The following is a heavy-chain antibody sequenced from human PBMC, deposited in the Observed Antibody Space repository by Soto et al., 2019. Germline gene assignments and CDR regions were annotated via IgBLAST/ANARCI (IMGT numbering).Heavy chain of an antibody. CDR3: AKGGYSSSFLKGRFYYYGMDV. CDR1: GFTFSSYA. Sequence: GGSLRLSCAASGFTFSSYAMSWVRQAPGKGLEWVSAISGSGGSTYYADSVKGRFTISRDNSKNTLYLQMNSLRAEDTAVYYCAKGGYSSSFLKGRFYYYGMDVWGQGTTVTVSS. D-gene: IGHD6-13*01. CDR2: ISGSGGST. V-gene: IGHV3-23*01. J-gene: IGHJ6*02.